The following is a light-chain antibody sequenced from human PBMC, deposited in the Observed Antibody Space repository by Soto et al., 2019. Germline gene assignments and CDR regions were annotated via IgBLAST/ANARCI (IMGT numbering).Light chain of an antibody. CDR3: LQHNNWWT. J-gene: IGKJ1*01. CDR1: QSVSSN. CDR2: GAS. Sequence: EIGMTQSPATLSVSTGERATLSCRASQSVSSNLVWYQQKPGQAPRLLIYGASSRATGVPVRFSGSGSGTEFTLTINSLQSEDFAVYYCLQHNNWWTFGQGTKVDIK. V-gene: IGKV3-15*01.